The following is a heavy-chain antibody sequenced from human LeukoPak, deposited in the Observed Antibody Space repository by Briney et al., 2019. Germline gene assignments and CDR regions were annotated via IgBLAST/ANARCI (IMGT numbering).Heavy chain of an antibody. CDR1: GGSISSGSYY. D-gene: IGHD6-13*01. V-gene: IGHV4-61*02. Sequence: SETLSLTCTVSGGSISSGSYYWGWLRQPDGTGLEGLGRIYTSGSTNYHPSLKSRATISVDTSKNQFSLQLSSVTAAAPAVYCCASVSSCSCDGYYYYYMDVWGKGTMVTVSS. CDR3: ASVSSCSCDGYYYYYMDV. J-gene: IGHJ6*03. CDR2: IYTSGST.